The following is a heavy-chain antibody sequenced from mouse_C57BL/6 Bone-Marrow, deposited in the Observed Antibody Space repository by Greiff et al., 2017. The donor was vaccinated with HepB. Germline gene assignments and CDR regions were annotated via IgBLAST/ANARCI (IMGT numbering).Heavy chain of an antibody. CDR2: IYPRSGNT. J-gene: IGHJ1*03. CDR1: GYTFTSYG. V-gene: IGHV1-81*01. D-gene: IGHD1-1*01. Sequence: VQLQQSGAELARPGASVKLSCKASGYTFTSYGISWVKQRTGQGLEWIGEIYPRSGNTYYNEKFKGKATLTADKSSSTAYMELRSLTSEDSAVYFCARFITTVVDWYFDVWGTGTTVTVSS. CDR3: ARFITTVVDWYFDV.